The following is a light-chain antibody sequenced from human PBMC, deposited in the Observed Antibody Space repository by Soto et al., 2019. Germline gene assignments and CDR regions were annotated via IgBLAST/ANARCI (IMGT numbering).Light chain of an antibody. Sequence: EIVMTQSPATLSVSPGERATLSCRAGQSVSSNLAWYQQKPGQAPRLLIYGASTRATGIPARFSGSGSGTEFTLTISSLHSEDFAVNYGQQYNNWPALTFGGETKVDIK. CDR3: QQYNNWPALT. J-gene: IGKJ4*01. CDR2: GAS. CDR1: QSVSSN. V-gene: IGKV3-15*01.